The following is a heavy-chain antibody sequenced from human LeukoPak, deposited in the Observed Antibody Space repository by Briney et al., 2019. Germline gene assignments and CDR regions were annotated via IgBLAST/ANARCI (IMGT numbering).Heavy chain of an antibody. CDR3: ASKGGN. CDR1: GFTFGSYW. Sequence: GGSLRLSCAASGFTFGSYWIHWVRQAPGKGLVWVSGINTGGRSTVYADSVKGRFTISRDNTRNSLYLQMTSLRADDTAVYYCASKGGNWGQGTLVTVSS. D-gene: IGHD2-15*01. J-gene: IGHJ4*02. V-gene: IGHV3-74*01. CDR2: INTGGRST.